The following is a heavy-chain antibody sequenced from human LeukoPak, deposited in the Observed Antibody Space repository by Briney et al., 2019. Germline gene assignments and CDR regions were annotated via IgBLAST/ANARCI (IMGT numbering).Heavy chain of an antibody. V-gene: IGHV4-34*01. CDR1: DGSFSGNY. CDR3: ARYSGYYLSYFDY. J-gene: IGHJ4*02. CDR2: INHSGST. D-gene: IGHD3-22*01. Sequence: SETLSLTCAVYDGSFSGNYWSWLRQPPGKGLEWIGEINHSGSTNYNPSLKSRVTISVDTSKNQFSLKLSSVTAADTAVYYCARYSGYYLSYFDYWGQGTLVTVS.